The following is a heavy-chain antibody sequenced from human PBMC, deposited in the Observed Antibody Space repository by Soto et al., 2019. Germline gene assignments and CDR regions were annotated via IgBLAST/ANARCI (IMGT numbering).Heavy chain of an antibody. D-gene: IGHD3-10*01. Sequence: QVQLVESGGGVVQPGTSLRLSCAASGFIFNNYAMFWIRQAPGKGLEWVALVSYDGSNAFYSDAGKGRFTASRDKSKKAVFLQMNGRRAEDTAVYFCARDGPIGGSARDNWPDPWGKGT. V-gene: IGHV3-30-3*01. J-gene: IGHJ5*02. CDR1: GFIFNNYA. CDR3: ARDGPIGGSARDNWPDP. CDR2: VSYDGSNA.